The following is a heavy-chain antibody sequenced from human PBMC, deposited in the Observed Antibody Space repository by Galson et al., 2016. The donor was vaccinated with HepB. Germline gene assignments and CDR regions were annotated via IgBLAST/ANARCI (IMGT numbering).Heavy chain of an antibody. D-gene: IGHD6-19*01. CDR3: ARSAFSNGWSEWGWFHA. J-gene: IGHJ5*02. Sequence: SVKVSCKASGGIFTSHIFNWVRQAPGQALEWMGRIIPMLNTVNYTQKFQGRVAFTADKSTTTAYMELSSLRSDDTAVYYCARSAFSNGWSEWGWFHAWGQGTLVTVSS. CDR1: GGIFTSHI. V-gene: IGHV1-69*08. CDR2: IIPMLNTV.